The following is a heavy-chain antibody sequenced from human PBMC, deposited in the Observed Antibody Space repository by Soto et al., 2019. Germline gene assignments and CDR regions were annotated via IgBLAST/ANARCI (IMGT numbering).Heavy chain of an antibody. CDR2: IKEDGSLK. Sequence: DVQLVESGGGLVQPGGSLRLSCAASGFYMTSYRMTWVRQAPGKGPEWVANIKEDGSLKFYVDSVRGRFTISRDNAKNSVYLEMSRLRAEDTAVYYCVRDSYTAHWHTAGEDYWGQGTLVTVST. J-gene: IGHJ4*02. V-gene: IGHV3-7*01. D-gene: IGHD2-2*02. CDR3: VRDSYTAHWHTAGEDY. CDR1: GFYMTSYR.